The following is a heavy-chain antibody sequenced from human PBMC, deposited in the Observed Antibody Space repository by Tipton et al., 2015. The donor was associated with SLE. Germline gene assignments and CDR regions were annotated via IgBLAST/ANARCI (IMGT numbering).Heavy chain of an antibody. J-gene: IGHJ4*02. Sequence: TLSLTCAVYGGSFSGYYWSWIRQPPGKGLEWIGEINHSGSTKYNPSLKSRVTISVDTSKNQFSLKLSSVTAAVTAVYYCASGLTIFGVVIAPFDYGGKASLICVSS. D-gene: IGHD3-3*01. V-gene: IGHV4-34*01. CDR3: ASGLTIFGVVIAPFDY. CDR1: GGSFSGYY. CDR2: INHSGST.